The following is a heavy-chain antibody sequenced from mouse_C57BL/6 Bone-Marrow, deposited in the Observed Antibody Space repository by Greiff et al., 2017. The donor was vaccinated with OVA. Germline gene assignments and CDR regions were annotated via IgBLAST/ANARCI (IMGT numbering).Heavy chain of an antibody. J-gene: IGHJ2*01. CDR2: IRNKPNGSTT. CDR3: ARYKGRVAVDYFDY. V-gene: IGHV7-3*01. CDR1: GFTFTNYY. D-gene: IGHD1-1*01. Sequence: EVKVVESGGGLVQPGDSLSLSCAASGFTFTNYYMSWVRQPPGKALEWLAFIRNKPNGSTTEYSASVKGRFTISRANSQSILYLQMNALRAEDSATYYCARYKGRVAVDYFDYWGQGTALTVSS.